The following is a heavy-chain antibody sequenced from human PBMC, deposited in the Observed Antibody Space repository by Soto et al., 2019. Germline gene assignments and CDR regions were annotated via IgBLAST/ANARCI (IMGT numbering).Heavy chain of an antibody. Sequence: SETLSLTCTVSGGSISSSSYYWGWIRQPPGKGLEWIGSIYYSGSTYYNPSLKSRVTISVDTSKNQFSLKLSSVTAADTAVYYCARHVSIHGIFGVVHNWFDPWGQGTLVTVSS. D-gene: IGHD3-3*02. CDR1: GGSISSSSYY. J-gene: IGHJ5*02. CDR2: IYYSGST. V-gene: IGHV4-39*01. CDR3: ARHVSIHGIFGVVHNWFDP.